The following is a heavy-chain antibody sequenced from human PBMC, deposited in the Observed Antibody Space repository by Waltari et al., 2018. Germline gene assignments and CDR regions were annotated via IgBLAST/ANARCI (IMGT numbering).Heavy chain of an antibody. CDR2: IIPIFGTA. D-gene: IGHD2-2*01. V-gene: IGHV1-69*12. J-gene: IGHJ5*02. Sequence: QVQLVQSGAEVKKPGSSVKVSCKASGGTFSSYAISWVRQAPGHGLEWMGGIIPIFGTANYAQKFQGRVTITADESTSTAYMELSSLRSEDTAVYYCAREAGYCSSTSCFNWFDPWGQGTLVTVSS. CDR3: AREAGYCSSTSCFNWFDP. CDR1: GGTFSSYA.